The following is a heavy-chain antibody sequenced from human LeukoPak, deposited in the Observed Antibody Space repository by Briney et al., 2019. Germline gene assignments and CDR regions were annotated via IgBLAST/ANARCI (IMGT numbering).Heavy chain of an antibody. J-gene: IGHJ4*02. CDR1: GYTFTDYY. CDR3: GTIFADLGFDY. D-gene: IGHD3-3*01. Sequence: EASVKVSCKASGYTFTDYYMHWVQQAPGKGLEWMGRVDPEDGETIYAEKFQGRVTITADTSTDTAYMELSSLRSEDTAVYYCGTIFADLGFDYWGQGTLVTVSS. V-gene: IGHV1-69-2*01. CDR2: VDPEDGET.